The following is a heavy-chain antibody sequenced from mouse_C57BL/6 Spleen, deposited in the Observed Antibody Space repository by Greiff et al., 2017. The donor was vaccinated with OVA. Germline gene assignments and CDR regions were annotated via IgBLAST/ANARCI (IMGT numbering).Heavy chain of an antibody. Sequence: QVTLKVSGAELARPGASVKLSCKASGYTFTSYGISWVKQRTGQGLEWIGEIYPRSGNTYYNEKFKGKATLTADKSSSTAYMELRSLTSEDSAVYFCARGGDAYWGQGTLVTVSA. CDR2: IYPRSGNT. J-gene: IGHJ3*01. CDR1: GYTFTSYG. V-gene: IGHV1-81*01. CDR3: ARGGDAY.